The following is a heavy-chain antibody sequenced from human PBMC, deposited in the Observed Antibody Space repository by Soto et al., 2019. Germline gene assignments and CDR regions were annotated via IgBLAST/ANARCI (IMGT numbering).Heavy chain of an antibody. CDR1: GFTISSYA. CDR3: AKDLRFRYSSGLYDFDY. J-gene: IGHJ4*02. CDR2: ISGSGGST. V-gene: IGHV3-23*01. Sequence: ELQLLESGGGLVQRGGSLRLSCAASGFTISSYAMSWVRQAPGKGLEWVSAISGSGGSTYYADSVKGRFTISRDNSKNTLYLQMNSLRAEDTAVYYCAKDLRFRYSSGLYDFDYWGQGTLVTVSS. D-gene: IGHD6-19*01.